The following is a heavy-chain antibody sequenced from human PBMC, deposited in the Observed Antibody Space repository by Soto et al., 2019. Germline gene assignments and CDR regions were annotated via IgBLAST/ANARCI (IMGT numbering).Heavy chain of an antibody. CDR1: GGSISSSSYY. J-gene: IGHJ3*02. V-gene: IGHV4-39*01. CDR3: ARPPVTPLGAFDI. Sequence: QLQLQESGPGLVKPSETLSLTCTVSGGSISSSSYYWGWIRQPPGKGLEWIGRIYYSGSTYYNQSLKSQVTISLDTSKNQFSLKLSSVTAADTAVYYCARPPVTPLGAFDIWGQGTMVTVSS. D-gene: IGHD4-17*01. CDR2: IYYSGST.